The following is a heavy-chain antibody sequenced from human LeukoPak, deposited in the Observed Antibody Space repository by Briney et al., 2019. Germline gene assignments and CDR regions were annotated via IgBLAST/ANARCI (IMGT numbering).Heavy chain of an antibody. CDR2: IKPDGSER. J-gene: IGHJ4*02. V-gene: IGHV3-7*01. CDR1: GFIFSTSW. CDR3: ARDRAYGAFDY. D-gene: IGHD4/OR15-4a*01. Sequence: GGSLRLSCAASGFIFSTSWTNWVRQAPGKGLEWVANIKPDGSERCYVDSVKGRFTISRDNAKNSLYLEMNSLTAEDTAVYCCARDRAYGAFDYWGQGTLVTVSS.